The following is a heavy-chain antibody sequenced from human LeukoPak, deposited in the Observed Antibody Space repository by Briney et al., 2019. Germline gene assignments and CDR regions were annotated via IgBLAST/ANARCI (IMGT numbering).Heavy chain of an antibody. D-gene: IGHD1-26*01. CDR1: GGTFSSYA. V-gene: IGHV1-69*04. CDR3: AREGELGYSDY. CDR2: IIPILGIA. J-gene: IGHJ4*02. Sequence: ASVKVSCKASGGTFSSYAISWVRQAPGQGLEWMGRIIPILGIASCAQKFQGRVTITADKSTSTAYMELSSLRSEDTAVYYCAREGELGYSDYWGQGTLVTVSS.